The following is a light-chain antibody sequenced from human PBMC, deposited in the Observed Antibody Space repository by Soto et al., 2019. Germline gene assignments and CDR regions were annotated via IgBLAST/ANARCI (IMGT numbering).Light chain of an antibody. CDR2: GNR. J-gene: IGLJ2*01. CDR3: QSYENSLRSSV. Sequence: QPVLTQPPSVSGAPGQRVIISCTGGSSNIGADIDVHWYQHLPGTAPRLLIFGNRNRASGVPDRFSGSRSGTTASLAITGLQAEDEADYYCQSYENSLRSSVFGGGTKLTVL. CDR1: SSNIGADID. V-gene: IGLV1-40*01.